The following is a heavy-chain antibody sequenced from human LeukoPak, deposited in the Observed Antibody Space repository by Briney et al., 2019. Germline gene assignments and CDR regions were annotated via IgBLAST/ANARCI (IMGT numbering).Heavy chain of an antibody. Sequence: GGSLRLSCAASGFTFSNYRMNWVRQAPGKGLEWVSCFSDSSSYIHYADSVKGRFTVSRDNAKNSLFLQMNSLRAEDTALYYCAREAGDGSILSLVGDDHGFDIWGQGTMVTVSS. V-gene: IGHV3-21*01. CDR3: AREAGDGSILSLVGDDHGFDI. D-gene: IGHD2-21*01. CDR2: FSDSSSYI. J-gene: IGHJ3*02. CDR1: GFTFSNYR.